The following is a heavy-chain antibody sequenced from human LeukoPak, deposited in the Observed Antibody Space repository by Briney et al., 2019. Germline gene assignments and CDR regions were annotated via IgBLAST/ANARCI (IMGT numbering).Heavy chain of an antibody. D-gene: IGHD1-26*01. V-gene: IGHV3-30*03. J-gene: IGHJ4*02. CDR2: ISYDGSNK. CDR3: ARRGATRTVDY. Sequence: AGGSLRLSCAAPGFTFSSYGMHWVRQAPGKGLEWVAVISYDGSNKYYADSVKGRFTISRDNSKNTLYLQMNSLRAEDTAVYYCARRGATRTVDYWGQGTLVTVSS. CDR1: GFTFSSYG.